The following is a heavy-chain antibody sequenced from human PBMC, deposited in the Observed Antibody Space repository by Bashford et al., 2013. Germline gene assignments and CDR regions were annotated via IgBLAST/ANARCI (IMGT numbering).Heavy chain of an antibody. V-gene: IGHV5-51*01. CDR3: VRRLSSPYYYGMDV. D-gene: IGHD3-16*01. CDR1: GYSFTRHW. J-gene: IGHJ6*02. Sequence: GESLKISCKGSGYSFTRHWIAWVRQVPGKGLEWMGIIDPGDSDARYSPSFEGHVTISADKSIDTVFLQWSSLRASDSAIYYCVRRLSSPYYYGMDVWGQGTTVTVSS. CDR2: IDPGDSDA.